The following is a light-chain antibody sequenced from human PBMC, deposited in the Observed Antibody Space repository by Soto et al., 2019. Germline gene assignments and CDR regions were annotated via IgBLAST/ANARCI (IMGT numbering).Light chain of an antibody. J-gene: IGLJ2*01. V-gene: IGLV3-10*01. Sequence: SYELTQPPSVSVSPGQTARITCSGDALPKKYAYWYQQKSGQAPVLVIHEDTKRPSGIPERVSGSSSGTMATLTISGAQVEDEAAPHCHAPANSGNHWGVFGGGTKRTVL. CDR3: HAPANSGNHWGV. CDR1: ALPKKY. CDR2: EDT.